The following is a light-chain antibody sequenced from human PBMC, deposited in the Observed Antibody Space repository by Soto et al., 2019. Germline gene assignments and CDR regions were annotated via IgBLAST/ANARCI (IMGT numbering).Light chain of an antibody. CDR2: WAS. J-gene: IGKJ5*01. Sequence: DIVMTQSPDSLAVSLGERATINCKSSQSVLSNSNNKNYLAWYQQTPGQPPRLLISWASTREFGVPDRFSGSESGTDFPLTISSLQAEDVAVYYCQQYFTTPITFGQGTRLEI. CDR3: QQYFTTPIT. CDR1: QSVLSNSNNKNY. V-gene: IGKV4-1*01.